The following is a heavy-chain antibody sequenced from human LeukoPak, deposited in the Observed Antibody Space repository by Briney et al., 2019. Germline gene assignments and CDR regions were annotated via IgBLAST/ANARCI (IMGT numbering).Heavy chain of an antibody. CDR2: IRSKAYGETA. D-gene: IGHD1-1*01. J-gene: IGHJ4*02. CDR1: VFTFGDYA. CDR3: TRDRGAYNLYDY. Sequence: GGSLRLSCTASVFTFGDYAMSWIRQAPGKGLEGVGFIRSKAYGETADYAASVKGRFTSSRDDSKAIAYLQMNSLKTEDTAVYHCTRDRGAYNLYDYWGQGTLVTVSS. V-gene: IGHV3-49*03.